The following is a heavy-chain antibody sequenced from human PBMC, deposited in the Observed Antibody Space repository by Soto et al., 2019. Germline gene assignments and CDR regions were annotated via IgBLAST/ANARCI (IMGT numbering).Heavy chain of an antibody. CDR3: ARDYGDYFDY. CDR1: GGSVSSGGYY. Sequence: SETLSLTCTVSGGSVSSGGYYWSWIRQSPGKGLEWIGYIYYSGSTYYNPSLKSRVTISVDTSKNQFSLKLSSVTAADTAVYYCARDYGDYFDYWGQGTLVTVSS. D-gene: IGHD4-17*01. J-gene: IGHJ4*02. V-gene: IGHV4-31*03. CDR2: IYYSGST.